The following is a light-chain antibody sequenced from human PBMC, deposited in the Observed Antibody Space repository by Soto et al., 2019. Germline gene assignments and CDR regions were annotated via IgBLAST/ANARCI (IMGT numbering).Light chain of an antibody. CDR2: DVN. Sequence: QSALTQPASVSGSPGQSITISCTGTSSDVGGYDHVSWYQQHPGKAPRVIIYDVNNRPSGVSNRFSGSKSGNTASLTISGLQAEDEADYYCGSYTRSSTLKAHVRLGGGTKLTVL. CDR3: GSYTRSSTLKAHVR. CDR1: SSDVGGYDH. J-gene: IGLJ2*01. V-gene: IGLV2-14*03.